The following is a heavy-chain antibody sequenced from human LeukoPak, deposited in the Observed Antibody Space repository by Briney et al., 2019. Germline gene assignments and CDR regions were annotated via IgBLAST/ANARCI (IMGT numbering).Heavy chain of an antibody. CDR3: ATTMVRGADDAFDI. CDR1: GYTFTSYG. CDR2: ISAYNGNT. Sequence: ASVKVSCKASGYTFTSYGISWVRQAPGQGLAWMGWISAYNGNTNYAQKLQGRVTMTTDTSTSTAYMELRSLRSDDTAVYYCATTMVRGADDAFDIWGQGTMVTVSS. V-gene: IGHV1-18*01. J-gene: IGHJ3*02. D-gene: IGHD3-10*01.